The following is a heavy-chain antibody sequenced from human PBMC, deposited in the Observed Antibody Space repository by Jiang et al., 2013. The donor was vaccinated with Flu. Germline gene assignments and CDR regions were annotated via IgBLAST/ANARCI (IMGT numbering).Heavy chain of an antibody. Sequence: GSGLVKPSETLSLTCTVSGGSISSSSYYWGWIRQPPGKGLEWIGSIYYSGSTYYNPSLKSRVTISVDTSKNQFSLKLSSVTAADTAVYYCARRHTMTTVTPGNRDYWGQGTLVTVSS. CDR3: ARRHTMTTVTPGNRDY. CDR2: IYYSGST. J-gene: IGHJ4*02. CDR1: GGSISSSSYY. D-gene: IGHD4-11*01. V-gene: IGHV4-39*07.